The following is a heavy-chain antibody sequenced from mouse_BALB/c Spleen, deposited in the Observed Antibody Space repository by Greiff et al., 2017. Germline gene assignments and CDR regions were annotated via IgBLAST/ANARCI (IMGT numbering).Heavy chain of an antibody. J-gene: IGHJ4*01. D-gene: IGHD2-4*01. Sequence: VKLMESGPGLVAPSQSLSITCTVSGFSLTSYGVHWVRQPPGKGLEWLGVIWAGGSTNYNSALMSRLSISKDNSKSQVFLKMNSLQTDDTAMYYCARDNDYDGRDYYAMDYWGQGTSVTVSS. CDR2: IWAGGST. CDR3: ARDNDYDGRDYYAMDY. CDR1: GFSLTSYG. V-gene: IGHV2-9*02.